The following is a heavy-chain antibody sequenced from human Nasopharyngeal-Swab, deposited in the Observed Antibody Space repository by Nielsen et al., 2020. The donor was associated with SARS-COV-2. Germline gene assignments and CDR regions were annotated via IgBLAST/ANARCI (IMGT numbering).Heavy chain of an antibody. CDR2: ISSSSSYI. D-gene: IGHD3-9*01. Sequence: VRQAPGKGLEWVSSISSSSSYIYYADSVKGRFTISRDNAKNSLYLQMNSLRGEDTAVYYCARDFDKSEDWGQGTLVTVSS. J-gene: IGHJ4*02. CDR3: ARDFDKSED. V-gene: IGHV3-21*01.